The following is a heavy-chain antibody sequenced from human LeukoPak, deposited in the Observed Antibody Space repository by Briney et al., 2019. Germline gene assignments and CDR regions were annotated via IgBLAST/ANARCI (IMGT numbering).Heavy chain of an antibody. CDR2: INHSGST. J-gene: IGHJ3*02. D-gene: IGHD2-2*01. V-gene: IGHV4-34*01. Sequence: SETLSLTCAVYGGSFSGYYWSWIRQPPGKGLEWIGEINHSGSTYYNPSLKSRVTISVDTSKNQFSLKLSSVTAADTAVYYCARHQGVPAAFDIWGQGTMVTVSS. CDR1: GGSFSGYY. CDR3: ARHQGVPAAFDI.